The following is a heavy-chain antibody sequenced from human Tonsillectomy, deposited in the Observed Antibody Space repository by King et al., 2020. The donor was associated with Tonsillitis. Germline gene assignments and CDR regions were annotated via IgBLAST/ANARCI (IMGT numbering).Heavy chain of an antibody. CDR3: ASLPYSGSYYAGFDY. Sequence: VQLVESGGGLVQPGGSLRLSCAASGFTVSSNYMSWVRQAPGKGLEWVSVIYSGGSTYYADSVKGRFTISRDNSKNTLYLQMTSLRAEDTAVYYCASLPYSGSYYAGFDYWGQGTLVTVSS. D-gene: IGHD1-26*01. J-gene: IGHJ4*02. CDR1: GFTVSSNY. CDR2: IYSGGST. V-gene: IGHV3-66*01.